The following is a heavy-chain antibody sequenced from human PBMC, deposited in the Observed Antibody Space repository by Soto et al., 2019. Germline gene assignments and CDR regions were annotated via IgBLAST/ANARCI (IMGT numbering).Heavy chain of an antibody. J-gene: IGHJ4*02. D-gene: IGHD4-17*01. CDR2: ISGSGGST. Sequence: TGGSLRLSCAASGFTFSSYAMSWVRQAPGKGLEWVSAISGSGGSTYYADSVKGRFTISRDNSKNTLYLQMNSLRAEDTAVYYCAKVVTVTTTYYFDYWGQGTLVTVSS. CDR1: GFTFSSYA. CDR3: AKVVTVTTTYYFDY. V-gene: IGHV3-23*01.